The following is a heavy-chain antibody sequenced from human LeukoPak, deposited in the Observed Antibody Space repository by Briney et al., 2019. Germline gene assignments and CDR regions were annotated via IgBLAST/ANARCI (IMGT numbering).Heavy chain of an antibody. CDR1: GYTFTNYY. J-gene: IGHJ4*02. D-gene: IGHD6-19*01. CDR3: ARDGGSGWFEY. CDR2: INPGGGRT. V-gene: IGHV1-46*01. Sequence: ASVKVSCKASGYTFTNYYMHWVRQAPGQGLEWMGIINPGGGRTSHAQEFQGRVTMTRDTSTSTVYMDLSSLRSDDTAVYYCARDGGSGWFEYWGQGTLVTVPS.